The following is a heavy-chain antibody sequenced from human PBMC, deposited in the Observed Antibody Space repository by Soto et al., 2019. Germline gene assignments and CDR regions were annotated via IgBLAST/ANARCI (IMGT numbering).Heavy chain of an antibody. D-gene: IGHD6-19*01. CDR1: DDSFRGAEYY. CDR2: TYYNGDT. Sequence: SETLSLTCTVSDDSFRGAEYYWSWIRQPLGKGPEWIGYTYYNGDTKYNPALRSRVTMSEDTSKNQFSLRLSSVTAADTAVYFCPRGHPSIDGWRTFDLWGRGILVTVSS. V-gene: IGHV4-61*08. CDR3: PRGHPSIDGWRTFDL. J-gene: IGHJ4*02.